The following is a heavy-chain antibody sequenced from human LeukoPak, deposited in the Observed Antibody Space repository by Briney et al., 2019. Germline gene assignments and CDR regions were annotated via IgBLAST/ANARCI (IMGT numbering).Heavy chain of an antibody. V-gene: IGHV1-69*06. Sequence: SVKVSCKASGGTFSSYAVSWVRLTPGQGLEWLGGIIPVFGTTTYAQKFQAKVTMTADKSTNTAYLEISSLTSDDTAVYYCARCSPGDSSNFYAVLQYWGQGTLVTVSS. CDR1: GGTFSSYA. CDR2: IIPVFGTT. J-gene: IGHJ4*02. D-gene: IGHD3-22*01. CDR3: ARCSPGDSSNFYAVLQY.